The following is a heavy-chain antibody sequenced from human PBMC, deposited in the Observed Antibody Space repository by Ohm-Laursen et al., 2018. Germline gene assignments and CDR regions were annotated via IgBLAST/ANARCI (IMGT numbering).Heavy chain of an antibody. V-gene: IGHV3-7*01. Sequence: SLRLSCSAFGFTFSSYWMSWVRQAPGKGLEWVANIKQDGSEKYYVDSVKGRFTISRDNAKNSLYLQMNSLRAEDTAVYYCARVSCSGGSCYFGVDYWGQGTPVTVSS. J-gene: IGHJ4*02. CDR1: GFTFSSYW. CDR2: IKQDGSEK. D-gene: IGHD2-15*01. CDR3: ARVSCSGGSCYFGVDY.